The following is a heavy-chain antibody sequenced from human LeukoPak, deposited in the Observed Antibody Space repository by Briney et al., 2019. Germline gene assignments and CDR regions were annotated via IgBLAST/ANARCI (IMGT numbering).Heavy chain of an antibody. CDR3: ARDLTRKPLWFGELFPLGY. V-gene: IGHV3-30*04. CDR1: GFTFSSYA. Sequence: GRSLRLSCAAPGFTFSSYAMHNVCEAPGKGLEWVAVISYDGSNKYYADSVKGRFTISRDNSKNTLYLQMNSLRAEDTAVYYCARDLTRKPLWFGELFPLGYWGQGTLVTVSS. J-gene: IGHJ4*02. CDR2: ISYDGSNK. D-gene: IGHD3-10*01.